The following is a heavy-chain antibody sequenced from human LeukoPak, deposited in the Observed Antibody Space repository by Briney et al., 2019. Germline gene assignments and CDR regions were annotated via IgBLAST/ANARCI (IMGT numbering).Heavy chain of an antibody. J-gene: IGHJ5*02. D-gene: IGHD3-3*01. CDR3: AKDWSGDYNWSDP. CDR2: IYPDGNNK. CDR1: GFIFPTYG. Sequence: GGSLRLSCTASGFIFPTYGMHWVRQAPGKGLEWVACIYPDGNNKDYADSVKGRFIISRDNFKNILFLQMNSLRPEDTAVYYCAKDWSGDYNWSDPWGQGTLVTVSS. V-gene: IGHV3-30*02.